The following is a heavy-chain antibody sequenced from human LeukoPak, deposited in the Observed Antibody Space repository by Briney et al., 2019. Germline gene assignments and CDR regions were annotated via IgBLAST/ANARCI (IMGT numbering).Heavy chain of an antibody. CDR3: ARGGGYYYDSSGYYYFDD. D-gene: IGHD3-22*01. Sequence: ASVKVSCKASGYTFTSYGISWVRQAPGQGLEWMGWISAYNGNTNYAQKLQGRVTMTTDTSTSTAYMELRSLRSDDTAVYYCARGGGYYYDSSGYYYFDDWGQGTLVTVSS. CDR1: GYTFTSYG. J-gene: IGHJ4*02. V-gene: IGHV1-18*01. CDR2: ISAYNGNT.